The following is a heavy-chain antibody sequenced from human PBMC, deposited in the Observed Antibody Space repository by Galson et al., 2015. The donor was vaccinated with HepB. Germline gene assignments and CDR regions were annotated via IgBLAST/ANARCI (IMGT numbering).Heavy chain of an antibody. CDR2: IYSGGST. D-gene: IGHD3-10*01. CDR3: ARAVLSELLSSYYYYYGMDV. J-gene: IGHJ6*02. V-gene: IGHV3-53*01. Sequence: SLRLSCAASGFTVSSNYMSWVRQAPGKGLEWVSVIYSGGSTYYADSVKGRFTISRDNSKNTLYLQMNSLRAEDTAVYYCARAVLSELLSSYYYYYGMDVWGQGTTVTVSS. CDR1: GFTVSSNY.